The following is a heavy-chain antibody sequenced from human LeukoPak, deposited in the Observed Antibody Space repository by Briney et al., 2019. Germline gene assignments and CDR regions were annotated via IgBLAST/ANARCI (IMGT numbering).Heavy chain of an antibody. CDR2: IYYSGST. CDR3: ARELTGWFDP. CDR1: GGSISSYY. J-gene: IGHJ5*02. V-gene: IGHV4-59*01. D-gene: IGHD3-9*01. Sequence: SETLSLTCIVSGGSISSYYWSWIRQPPGKGLEWIGYIYYSGSTNYNPSLKSRVTISVDTSKSQFSLKLSSVTAADTAVYYCARELTGWFDPWGQGTLVTVSS.